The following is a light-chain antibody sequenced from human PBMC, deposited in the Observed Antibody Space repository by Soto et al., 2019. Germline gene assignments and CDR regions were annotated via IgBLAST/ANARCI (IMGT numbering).Light chain of an antibody. V-gene: IGKV1-12*01. Sequence: SPPPLSRSLGDRVTITCRASQTISSWLAWYQQKPGLAPKLLIYTVSSLQGGVPSRFSGSRSGIDFTLTISSLQPEDLATYYCQQGKSFPLTFGGGTKVDI. CDR1: QTISSW. J-gene: IGKJ4*01. CDR2: TVS. CDR3: QQGKSFPLT.